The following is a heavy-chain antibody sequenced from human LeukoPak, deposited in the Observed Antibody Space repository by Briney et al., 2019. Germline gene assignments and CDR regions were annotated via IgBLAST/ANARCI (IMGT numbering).Heavy chain of an antibody. CDR2: ISYDGSNK. CDR1: GFTFTSYG. Sequence: GGSLRLSCEASGFTFTSYGIHWVRQAPGKGREWVAVISYDGSNKYYADSVKGRFAISRDNSKNTVYLQMNSLRAEDTAVYYCARNYASGTYDFGYWGQGAPVTVSS. V-gene: IGHV3-30*19. J-gene: IGHJ4*02. D-gene: IGHD3-10*01. CDR3: ARNYASGTYDFGY.